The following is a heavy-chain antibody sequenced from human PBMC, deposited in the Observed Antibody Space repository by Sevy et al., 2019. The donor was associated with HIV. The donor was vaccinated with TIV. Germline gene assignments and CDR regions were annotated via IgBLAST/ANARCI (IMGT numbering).Heavy chain of an antibody. CDR2: VYDSGNS. CDR3: AGGGGIYYDSRGFHPQYYFDS. Sequence: SETLSLTCAVSGGSINSFFWSWIRQSPGKGLEWIGYVYDSGNSEYNPSLRSRVTISVDTSKKQFSLKLISVTAADTAVYYCAGGGGIYYDSRGFHPQYYFDSWGQGTLVTVSS. J-gene: IGHJ4*02. CDR1: GGSINSFF. V-gene: IGHV4-59*01. D-gene: IGHD3-22*01.